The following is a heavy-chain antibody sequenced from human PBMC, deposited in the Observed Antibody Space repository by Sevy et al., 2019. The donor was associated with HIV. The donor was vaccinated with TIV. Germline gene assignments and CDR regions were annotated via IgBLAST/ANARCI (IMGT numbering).Heavy chain of an antibody. J-gene: IGHJ4*02. D-gene: IGHD2-15*01. CDR1: GYTFTSYR. CDR3: ARAYCSGGSCYSLAY. Sequence: ASVKVSCEASGYTFTSYRIYWVRQAPGQGLEWMGWISPFNGDTNYAQKFQGRDTMITDTSTSTAYMELRSLRSDDTAVYYCARAYCSGGSCYSLAYWGQGALVTVSS. CDR2: ISPFNGDT. V-gene: IGHV1-18*01.